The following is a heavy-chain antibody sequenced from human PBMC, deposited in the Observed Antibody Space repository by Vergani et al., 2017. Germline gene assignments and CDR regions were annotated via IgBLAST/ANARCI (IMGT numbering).Heavy chain of an antibody. D-gene: IGHD1/OR15-1a*01. Sequence: QVQLVASGGGLVRRGGSLRLSCAASGFIFSDYYMTWIRQTPGKGLEWLAHISDGGETKMYAESLKGRFTVSRDNTKNLLILQMKTLKVDDTSTYYCWRKQSTASLMDKPIDIWGGGTLVTVSS. J-gene: IGHJ5*02. CDR1: GFIFSDYY. V-gene: IGHV3-11*01. CDR2: ISDGGETK. CDR3: WRKQSTASLMDKPIDI.